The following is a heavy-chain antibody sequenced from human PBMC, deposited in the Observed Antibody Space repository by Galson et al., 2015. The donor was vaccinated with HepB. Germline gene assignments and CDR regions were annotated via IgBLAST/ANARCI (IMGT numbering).Heavy chain of an antibody. CDR3: ARDYYDSSGYYTTPHYYYGMDV. D-gene: IGHD3-22*01. CDR2: IYWDDDK. CDR1: GFSLSTSGVG. J-gene: IGHJ6*02. Sequence: PALVKPTQTLTLTCTFSGFSLSTSGVGVGWIRQPPGKALEWLALIYWDDDKRYSPSLKSRLTITKDTSKNQVVLTMTNMDPVDAATYYCARDYYDSSGYYTTPHYYYGMDVWGQGTTVTVSS. V-gene: IGHV2-5*02.